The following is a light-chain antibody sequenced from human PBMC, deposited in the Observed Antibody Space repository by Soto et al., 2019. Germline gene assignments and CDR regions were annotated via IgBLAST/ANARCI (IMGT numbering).Light chain of an antibody. CDR1: QDINKN. V-gene: IGKV1-33*01. CDR2: DAS. CDR3: QQYESLPLT. J-gene: IGKJ5*01. Sequence: DIQITQSPSSLSAAVGERVAIACQAIQDINKNLIWYQQKPGKAPKLLIYDASDLETGVPSRFSGSGSGTGFTFTISSLQPEDFATYYCQQYESLPLTFGQGTLLEIK.